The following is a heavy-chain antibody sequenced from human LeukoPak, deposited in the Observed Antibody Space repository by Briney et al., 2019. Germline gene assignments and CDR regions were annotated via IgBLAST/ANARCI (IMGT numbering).Heavy chain of an antibody. CDR1: GFTFSAYM. J-gene: IGHJ4*02. CDR2: ISGSGGST. Sequence: GGSLRLSCAASGFTFSAYMMHWVRQAPGKGLEWVSAISGSGGSTYYADSVKGRFTISRDNSKNTLYLQMNSLRAEDTAVYYCAKGGNYYGSGSPGGTFDYWGQGTLVTVSS. D-gene: IGHD3-10*01. CDR3: AKGGNYYGSGSPGGTFDY. V-gene: IGHV3-23*01.